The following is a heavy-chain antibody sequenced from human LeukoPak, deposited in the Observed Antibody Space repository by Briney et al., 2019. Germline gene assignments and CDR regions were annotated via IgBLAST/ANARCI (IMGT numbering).Heavy chain of an antibody. D-gene: IGHD6-13*01. CDR2: IYYTGSR. CDR3: ARTHSSSYDYYYYYYMDV. Sequence: SETLSLTCVVSGASISSSDWWSWVRQSPGKGLEWIGEIYYTGSRNYNPSLKSRVAMSVDTSKNQFSLELTSVTAADTAVYYCARTHSSSYDYYYYYYMDVWGKGTTVTVSS. J-gene: IGHJ6*03. V-gene: IGHV4-4*02. CDR1: GASISSSDW.